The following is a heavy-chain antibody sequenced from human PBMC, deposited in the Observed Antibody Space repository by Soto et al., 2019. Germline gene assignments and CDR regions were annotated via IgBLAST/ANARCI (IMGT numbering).Heavy chain of an antibody. CDR3: AKDRSYRYNALDY. V-gene: IGHV3-23*01. D-gene: IGHD3-16*02. CDR1: GFTFSNCA. Sequence: GGSLRLSCAASGFTFSNCAMGWVRQAPGKGLEWVSALSASGGSTYYADSVKGRFTISRDNSKSTLYLQMNSLRAEDTAIYYCAKDRSYRYNALDYWGQGILVTVSS. CDR2: LSASGGST. J-gene: IGHJ4*02.